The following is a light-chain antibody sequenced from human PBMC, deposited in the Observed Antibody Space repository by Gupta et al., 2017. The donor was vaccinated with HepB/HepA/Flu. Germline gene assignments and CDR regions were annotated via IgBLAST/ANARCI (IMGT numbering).Light chain of an antibody. Sequence: QSALPQPPSASGSPGQSVTISCTGTSSDVGGYNYVSWYQQHPGKAPKLMIYEVSKRPSGVPDRFSGSKSGNTASLTVSGLQAEEEADYYCSSYAGMGVFGGGTKMTVL. J-gene: IGLJ2*01. CDR3: SSYAGMGV. CDR1: SSDVGGYNY. V-gene: IGLV2-8*01. CDR2: EVS.